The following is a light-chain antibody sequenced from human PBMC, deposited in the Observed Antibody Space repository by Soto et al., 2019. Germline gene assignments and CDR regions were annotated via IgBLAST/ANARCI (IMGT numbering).Light chain of an antibody. J-gene: IGLJ2*01. CDR3: SSYTSSSISV. Sequence: QSALTQPASVSGSPGQSITISCTGTTNDVGGYNYVSWYQQHPGNAPKLMIYDVNNRPSGVSNRFSGSKSGNTASLTISGLQAEDEADYYCSSYTSSSISVFGGGTKLTVL. V-gene: IGLV2-14*03. CDR2: DVN. CDR1: TNDVGGYNY.